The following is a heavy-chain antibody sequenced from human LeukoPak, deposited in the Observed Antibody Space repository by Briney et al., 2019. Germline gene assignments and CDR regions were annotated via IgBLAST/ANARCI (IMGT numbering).Heavy chain of an antibody. V-gene: IGHV3-48*04. Sequence: GGSLRLSCAASGFTFSSYGMHWVRQAPGKGLEWVSYISSSGSTIYYADSVKGRFTISRDNAKNSLYLQMNSLRAEDTAVYYCARNGYSYEQDYWGQGTLVTVSS. CDR2: ISSSGSTI. CDR3: ARNGYSYEQDY. J-gene: IGHJ4*02. CDR1: GFTFSSYG. D-gene: IGHD5-18*01.